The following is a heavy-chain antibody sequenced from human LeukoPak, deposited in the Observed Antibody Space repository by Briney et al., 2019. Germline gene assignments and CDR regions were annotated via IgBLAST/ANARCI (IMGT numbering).Heavy chain of an antibody. J-gene: IGHJ3*02. CDR1: GFTFSSYG. CDR3: AKDGSEYSSSPGAFDI. Sequence: PGGSLRLSCAASGFTFSSYGMHWVRQAPGKGLEWVAVISYDGSNKYYADSVKGRFTISRDNSKNTLYLQMNSLRAEDTAVYYCAKDGSEYSSSPGAFDIWGQGTMVAVSS. D-gene: IGHD6-6*01. V-gene: IGHV3-30*18. CDR2: ISYDGSNK.